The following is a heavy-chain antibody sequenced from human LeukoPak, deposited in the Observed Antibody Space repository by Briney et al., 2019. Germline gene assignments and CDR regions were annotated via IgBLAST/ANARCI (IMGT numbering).Heavy chain of an antibody. V-gene: IGHV1-2*02. J-gene: IGHJ4*02. Sequence: ASVKVSCKASGYTFTGYYMHWVRQAPGQGLEWMGWINPNSGGTNYAQKFQGRVTMTRDTSISTAYMELSRLRSDDTAVYYCARDSRRIAAADTLDYWGQGTLVTVSS. CDR2: INPNSGGT. D-gene: IGHD6-13*01. CDR1: GYTFTGYY. CDR3: ARDSRRIAAADTLDY.